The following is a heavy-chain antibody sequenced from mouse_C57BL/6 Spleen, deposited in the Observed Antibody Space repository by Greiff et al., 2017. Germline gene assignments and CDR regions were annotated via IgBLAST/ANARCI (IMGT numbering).Heavy chain of an antibody. CDR2: ISSGGDYI. CDR1: GFTFSSYA. D-gene: IGHD1-1*01. J-gene: IGHJ4*01. CDR3: TREDNYYGSSYEAMDY. V-gene: IGHV5-9-1*02. Sequence: EVQVVESGEGLVKPGGSLKLSCAASGFTFSSYAMSWVRQTPEKRLEWVAYISSGGDYIYYADTVKGRFTISRDNARNTLYLQMSSLKSEDTAMYYCTREDNYYGSSYEAMDYWGQGTSVTVSS.